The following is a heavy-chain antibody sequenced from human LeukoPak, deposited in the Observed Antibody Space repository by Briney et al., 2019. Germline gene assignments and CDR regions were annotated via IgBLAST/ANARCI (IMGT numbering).Heavy chain of an antibody. CDR3: AKARRFGELSKYFDY. J-gene: IGHJ4*02. Sequence: GGSLRLSCAASGFTFSSYAMSWVRQAPGKGLEWVSAISGSGGSTYYADSVKGRFTISRDNSKNTLYLQMNSLRAGDTAVYYCAKARRFGELSKYFDYWGQGTLVTVSS. CDR2: ISGSGGST. D-gene: IGHD3-10*01. CDR1: GFTFSSYA. V-gene: IGHV3-23*01.